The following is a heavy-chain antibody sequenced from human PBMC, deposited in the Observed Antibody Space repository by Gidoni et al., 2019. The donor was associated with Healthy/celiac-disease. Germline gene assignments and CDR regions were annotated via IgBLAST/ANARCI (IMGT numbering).Heavy chain of an antibody. CDR3: AKVGYFDWFDLYYYYGMDV. CDR1: GFTFSSYA. J-gene: IGHJ6*02. CDR2: ISGSGGST. Sequence: EVQLLESGGGLVQPGGSLRLSCAASGFTFSSYAMSWVRQGPGKGVEWVSAISGSGGSTYYADSVKGRFTISRDNSKNTLYLQMNSLRAEDTAVYYCAKVGYFDWFDLYYYYGMDVWGQGTTVTVSS. D-gene: IGHD3-9*01. V-gene: IGHV3-23*01.